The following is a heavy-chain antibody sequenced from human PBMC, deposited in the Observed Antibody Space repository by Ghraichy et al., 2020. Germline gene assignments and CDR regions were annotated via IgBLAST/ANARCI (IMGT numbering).Heavy chain of an antibody. CDR3: ARQPVVPAAKNDY. J-gene: IGHJ4*02. V-gene: IGHV4-61*01. D-gene: IGHD2-2*01. Sequence: SQTLSLTCTVSGGSVSSGSYYWSWLRQPPGKGLEWIGYIYYSGNTNYNPSLKSRATISVDTSKNQFSLKLSSVTAADTAVYYCARQPVVPAAKNDYWGQGTLVTVSS. CDR1: GGSVSSGSYY. CDR2: IYYSGNT.